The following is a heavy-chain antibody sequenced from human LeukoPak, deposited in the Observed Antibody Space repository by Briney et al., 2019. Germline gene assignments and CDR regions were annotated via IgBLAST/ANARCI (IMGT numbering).Heavy chain of an antibody. D-gene: IGHD5-12*01. J-gene: IGHJ4*02. CDR1: GGSISSSSYY. Sequence: SETLSLTCTVSGGSISSSSYYWGWVRQPPGKGLEWIGSIYYSGSTYYNPSLKSRVTISVDTSKNQFSLKLSSVTAADTAVYYCARHGYSGYSYYFDYWGQGTLVTVSS. V-gene: IGHV4-39*01. CDR2: IYYSGST. CDR3: ARHGYSGYSYYFDY.